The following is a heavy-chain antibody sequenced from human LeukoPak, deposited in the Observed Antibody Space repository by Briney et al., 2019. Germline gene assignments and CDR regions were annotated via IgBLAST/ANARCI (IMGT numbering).Heavy chain of an antibody. D-gene: IGHD6-13*01. J-gene: IGHJ6*03. CDR3: ARDSGIAAADTYYYYYYMDV. CDR1: GGTFSSYA. CDR2: IIPIFGTA. V-gene: IGHV1-69*05. Sequence: SVKVSCKASGGTFSSYAISWLRQAPGQGLEWMGGIIPIFGTASYAQKFQGRVTITTDESTSTAYMELSSLRSEDTAVYYCARDSGIAAADTYYYYYYMDVWGKGTTVTVSS.